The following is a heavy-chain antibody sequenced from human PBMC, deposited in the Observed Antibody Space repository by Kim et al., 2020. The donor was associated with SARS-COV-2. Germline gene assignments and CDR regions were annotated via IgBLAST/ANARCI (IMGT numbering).Heavy chain of an antibody. CDR3: AGLPITMVRGVIRTYYYYGMDV. CDR2: ISSNGGST. CDR1: GFTFSSYA. D-gene: IGHD3-10*01. J-gene: IGHJ6*02. Sequence: GGSLRLSCSASGFTFSSYAMHWVRQAPGKGLEYVSAISSNGGSTYYADSVKGRFTISRDNSKNTLYLQMSSLRAEDTAVYYCAGLPITMVRGVIRTYYYYGMDVWGQGTTVTVSS. V-gene: IGHV3-64D*06.